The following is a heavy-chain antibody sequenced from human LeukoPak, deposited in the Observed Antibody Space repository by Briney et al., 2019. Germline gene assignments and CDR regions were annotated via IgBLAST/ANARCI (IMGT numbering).Heavy chain of an antibody. Sequence: GSLRLSCAAAEFTFSSYCMNWVRQAPGKGLEWVSSISSSSSYIYYADSVKGRFTISRDNAKNSLYLQMNSLRAEDTAVYYCVLGRSRSFDYWGQGTLVTVSS. CDR3: VLGRSRSFDY. D-gene: IGHD6-13*01. J-gene: IGHJ4*02. V-gene: IGHV3-21*01. CDR2: ISSSSSYI. CDR1: EFTFSSYC.